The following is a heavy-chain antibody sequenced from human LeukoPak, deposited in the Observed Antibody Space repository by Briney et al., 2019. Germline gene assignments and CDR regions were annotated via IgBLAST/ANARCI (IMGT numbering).Heavy chain of an antibody. D-gene: IGHD3-22*01. CDR3: AKDRPNYHESNGHYYRPNGDY. J-gene: IGHJ4*02. Sequence: GGSLRLSCAASGFTFSTYAMSWVRQAPGKGLEWVSSISSSGDRTFYADSVKDRFTISRDNSEDTLYLQMSRLRAEDTAVYYCAKDRPNYHESNGHYYRPNGDYWGQGTLVTVSS. CDR2: ISSSGDRT. CDR1: GFTFSTYA. V-gene: IGHV3-23*01.